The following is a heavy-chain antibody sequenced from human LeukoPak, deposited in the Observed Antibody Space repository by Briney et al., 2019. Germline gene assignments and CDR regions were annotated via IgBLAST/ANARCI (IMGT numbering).Heavy chain of an antibody. Sequence: SETLSLTCSVSGGSISSGDYYWSWIRQPAGKGLEWIGRIYTSGSTNYNPSLKSRVTMSVDTSKNQFSLKLNSVTPEDTAVYYCARDGSSGWYDYWGQGTLVTVSS. CDR1: GGSISSGDYY. D-gene: IGHD6-19*01. CDR2: IYTSGST. CDR3: ARDGSSGWYDY. J-gene: IGHJ4*02. V-gene: IGHV4-61*02.